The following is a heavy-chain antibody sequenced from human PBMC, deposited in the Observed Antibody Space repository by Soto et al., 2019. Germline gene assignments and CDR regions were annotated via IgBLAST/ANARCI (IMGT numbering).Heavy chain of an antibody. Sequence: SETLSLTCTVSGGSISSYYWSWIRQPPGKGLEWIGYISYSGSTNYNPSLRSRVTISVDTSRNQFSLKLSSVTAADTAMYYCAREKYDSSFDYWGQGTRGTVS. CDR3: AREKYDSSFDY. J-gene: IGHJ4*02. V-gene: IGHV4-59*01. D-gene: IGHD3-9*01. CDR2: ISYSGST. CDR1: GGSISSYY.